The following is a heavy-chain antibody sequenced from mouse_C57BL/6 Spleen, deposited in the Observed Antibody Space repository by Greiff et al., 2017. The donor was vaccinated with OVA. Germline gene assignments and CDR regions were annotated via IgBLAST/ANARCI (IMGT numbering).Heavy chain of an antibody. D-gene: IGHD2-3*01. Sequence: QVQLKQSGPELVKPGASVKLSCKASGYTFTSYDINWVKQRPGQGLEWIGWIYPRDGSTKYTEKFKGTATLTVDTSSSTAYMELHSLTSEDSAVYFCARGPRYDYRYFDVWGTGTTVTVSS. CDR2: IYPRDGST. CDR1: GYTFTSYD. V-gene: IGHV1-85*01. J-gene: IGHJ1*03. CDR3: ARGPRYDYRYFDV.